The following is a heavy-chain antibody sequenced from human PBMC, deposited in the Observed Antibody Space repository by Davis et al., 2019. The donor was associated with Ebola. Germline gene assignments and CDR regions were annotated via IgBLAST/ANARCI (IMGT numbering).Heavy chain of an antibody. J-gene: IGHJ4*02. CDR3: AKDGGWYWDY. D-gene: IGHD6-19*01. Sequence: GEFLKISCAASGFTFSNDGMHWVRQAPGKGLEWVALISFDGGNKYYADSVKGRFTISRDNSQNTVYLQMNSLKNEDTAVYFCAKDGGWYWDYWGQGTQVTVSS. V-gene: IGHV3-30*18. CDR1: GFTFSNDG. CDR2: ISFDGGNK.